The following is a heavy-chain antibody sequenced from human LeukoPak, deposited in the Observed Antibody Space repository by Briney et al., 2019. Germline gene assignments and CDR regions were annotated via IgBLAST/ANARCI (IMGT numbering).Heavy chain of an antibody. V-gene: IGHV3-23*01. D-gene: IGHD3-22*01. CDR2: SGSGGST. Sequence: GGSLRLSCAASGFTFSSYSMSWVRQAPGKGLEWVPASGSGGSTYADSVKGRFTISRDNSKNTLYLQMNSLRAEDTAVYYCAKAPRDPYYYDSSGYFPLYYMDVWGKGTTVTVSS. CDR1: GFTFSSYS. J-gene: IGHJ6*03. CDR3: AKAPRDPYYYDSSGYFPLYYMDV.